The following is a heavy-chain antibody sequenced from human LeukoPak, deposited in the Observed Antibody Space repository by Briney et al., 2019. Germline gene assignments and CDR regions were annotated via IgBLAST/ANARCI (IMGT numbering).Heavy chain of an antibody. CDR2: ISGSGDTT. V-gene: IGHV3-23*01. D-gene: IGHD3-10*01. CDR1: GFTFSSYA. Sequence: GGSLRLSCAASGFTFSSYAMNWVRQAPGKGLEWVSAISGSGDTTYYADSVKGRFTISRDNSNNTLYLQMNGLRAEDTAIYYCAKDRGWFGELLGHLDYWGQGTLVTVSS. J-gene: IGHJ4*02. CDR3: AKDRGWFGELLGHLDY.